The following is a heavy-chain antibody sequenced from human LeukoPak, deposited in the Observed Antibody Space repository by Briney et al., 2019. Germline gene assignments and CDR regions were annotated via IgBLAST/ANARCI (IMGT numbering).Heavy chain of an antibody. D-gene: IGHD4-17*01. CDR2: IYYSGST. CDR1: GGSISSYY. J-gene: IGHJ5*02. CDR3: ATTVTHNWFDP. Sequence: PSETLSLTCTVSGGSISSYYWSWIRQPPGKGLEWIGYIYYSGSTNYNPSLKSRVTISVDTSKNQFSLKLSSVTAADTAVYYCATTVTHNWFDPWGQGTLVTVFS. V-gene: IGHV4-59*01.